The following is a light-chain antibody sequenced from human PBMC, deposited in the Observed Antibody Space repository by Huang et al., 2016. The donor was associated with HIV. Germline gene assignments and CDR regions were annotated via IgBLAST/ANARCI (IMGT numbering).Light chain of an antibody. Sequence: IQLTQSPSSLSASVGDRVTITCRASQGIGRYFVWYQQKPGKAPKLLIYAASTLQSGVPSRCSGSGSGTDFTLTISSLQPEDFATYYCQQLKTYPITFGPGTQVDIK. CDR1: QGIGRY. CDR2: AAS. CDR3: QQLKTYPIT. V-gene: IGKV1-9*01. J-gene: IGKJ3*01.